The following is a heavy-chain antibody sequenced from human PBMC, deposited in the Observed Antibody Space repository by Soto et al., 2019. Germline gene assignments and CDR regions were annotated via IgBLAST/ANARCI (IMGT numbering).Heavy chain of an antibody. CDR1: GYTFTSYG. V-gene: IGHV1-18*04. CDR2: ISAYNGNT. J-gene: IGHJ4*01. Sequence: VASVKVSCKASGYTFTSYGISWLRQAPGQGLEWMGWISAYNGNTKYARKLQGRVTMTTGTSTSTAYMELRSLTSDQTTAYYCARSGIATVTTYYFDSRRKETMVTVSS. D-gene: IGHD3-10*01. CDR3: ARSGIATVTTYYFDS.